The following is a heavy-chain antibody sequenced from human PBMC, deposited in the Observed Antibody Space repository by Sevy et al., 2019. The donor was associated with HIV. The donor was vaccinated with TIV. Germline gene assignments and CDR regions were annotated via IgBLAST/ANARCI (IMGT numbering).Heavy chain of an antibody. D-gene: IGHD1-20*01. CDR2: ISYSGST. CDR3: ARSRVITGTFDY. V-gene: IGHV4-59*01. J-gene: IGHJ4*02. CDR1: GGSISGYY. Sequence: SETLSLTCTVSGGSISGYYWSWIRQPPGKGLEWIGYISYSGSTNYNPSLKSRVTISVDTSKNEFSLKLSSVTAADTSVYYWARSRVITGTFDYWGQGTLVTVSS.